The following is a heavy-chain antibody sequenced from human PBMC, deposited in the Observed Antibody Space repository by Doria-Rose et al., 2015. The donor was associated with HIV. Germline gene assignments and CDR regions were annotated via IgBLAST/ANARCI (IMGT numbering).Heavy chain of an antibody. CDR2: IGVYSGDT. V-gene: IGHV1-18*01. Sequence: PGASVRVSCRASGYTFSSYGITWVRQAPGQGLEWLGWIGVYSGDTKYAQKFQDRVTMTTDTSTTTAYMDLRSLTTDDTAFYYCARAKAYCSGGDCYLLGAYWGQGTLVTVSS. CDR3: ARAKAYCSGGDCYLLGAY. J-gene: IGHJ4*02. CDR1: GYTFSSYG. D-gene: IGHD2-21*02.